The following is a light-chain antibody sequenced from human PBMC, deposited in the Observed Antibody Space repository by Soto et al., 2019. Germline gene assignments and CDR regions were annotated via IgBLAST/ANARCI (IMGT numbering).Light chain of an antibody. CDR1: SSDVGGYNY. J-gene: IGLJ1*01. CDR3: DSYTSSRAYV. V-gene: IGLV2-14*01. CDR2: EVS. Sequence: QSVLTQPASVSGSPGQWITISCTGTSSDVGGYNYVSWYQQQAGKAPKLIIHEVSNRPSGVSNRFSGSKSGNTASLTISGLQAEDEADYYCDSYTSSRAYVFGIGTKVTVL.